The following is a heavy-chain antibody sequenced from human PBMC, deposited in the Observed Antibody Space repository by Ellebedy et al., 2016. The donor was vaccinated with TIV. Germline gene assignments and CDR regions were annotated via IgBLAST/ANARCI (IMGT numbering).Heavy chain of an antibody. J-gene: IGHJ6*02. CDR2: ISYDGSNK. CDR3: ARDSRVTTSYYYYAMDV. D-gene: IGHD4-17*01. V-gene: IGHV3-30-3*01. CDR1: GFTFSSYA. Sequence: GESLKISCAASGFTFSSYAMHWVRQAPGKGLEWVAVISYDGSNKYYADSVKGRFTISRDNSKNTLYLQMNSLRAEDTAVYYCARDSRVTTSYYYYAMDVWGQGTTVTVS.